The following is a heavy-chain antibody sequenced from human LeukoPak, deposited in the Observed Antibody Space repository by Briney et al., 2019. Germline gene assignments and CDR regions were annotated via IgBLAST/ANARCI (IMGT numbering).Heavy chain of an antibody. CDR1: GFTFSSYW. J-gene: IGHJ3*02. CDR3: ARDGSTSHWAFDI. V-gene: IGHV3-7*01. D-gene: IGHD2-2*01. CDR2: IKQDGSEK. Sequence: GGSLRLSCAASGFTFSSYWMSWVRQAPGKGLEWVANIKQDGSEKYYVDSVKGRFTISRDNAKNSLYLQMNSLRAEDTAVYYCARDGSTSHWAFDIWGQGTMVTVSS.